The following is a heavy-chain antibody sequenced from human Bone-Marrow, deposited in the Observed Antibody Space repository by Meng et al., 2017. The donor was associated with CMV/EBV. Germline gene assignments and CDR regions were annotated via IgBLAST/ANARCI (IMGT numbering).Heavy chain of an antibody. Sequence: GESLKISCAASGFTFSSYWMSWVRQAPGKGLEWVANIKQDGSEKYYVDSVKGRFTISRDNAKNSLYLQMNSLRAEDTAVYYCARTSYYYGKDVWGQGTTVTVSS. CDR1: GFTFSSYW. CDR2: IKQDGSEK. CDR3: ARTSYYYGKDV. V-gene: IGHV3-7*01. J-gene: IGHJ6*02.